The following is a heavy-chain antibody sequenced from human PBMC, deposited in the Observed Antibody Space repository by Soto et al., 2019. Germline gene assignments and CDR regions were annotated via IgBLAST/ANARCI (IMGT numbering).Heavy chain of an antibody. D-gene: IGHD6-19*01. V-gene: IGHV1-58*01. CDR3: AASLGMYSSGSRAFDY. Sequence: ASVKVSCKASGFTFTSSAVQWVRQARGQRLEWIGWIVVGSGNTNYAQKFQERVTITRDMSTSTAYMELSSLRSEDTAVYYCAASLGMYSSGSRAFDYWGQGTLVTVSS. CDR1: GFTFTSSA. CDR2: IVVGSGNT. J-gene: IGHJ4*02.